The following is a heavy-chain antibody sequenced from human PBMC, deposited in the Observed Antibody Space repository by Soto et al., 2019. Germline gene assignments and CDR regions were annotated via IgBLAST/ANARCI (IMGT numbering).Heavy chain of an antibody. CDR2: IYYSGYT. J-gene: IGHJ4*02. CDR3: ARGLAPVERDS. CDR1: GASLSSYY. V-gene: IGHV4-59*01. Sequence: QVQLQESGPGLLKPSETLSLTCTVSGASLSSYYWSWIRQPPGKGLEWIGYIYYSGYTNSNPSLKSRVTVSVDTSKNQISLKLSSVTAADTAVYYCARGLAPVERDSWGQGTLVTVSS. D-gene: IGHD3-9*01.